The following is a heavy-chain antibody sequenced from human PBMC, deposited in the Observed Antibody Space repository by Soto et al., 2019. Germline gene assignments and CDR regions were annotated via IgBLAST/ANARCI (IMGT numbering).Heavy chain of an antibody. CDR2: IYHSGST. CDR3: ARAAGVATAYGMDV. CDR1: GGSISSSNW. J-gene: IGHJ6*02. D-gene: IGHD5-12*01. V-gene: IGHV4-4*02. Sequence: SETLSLTCAVSGGSISSSNWWSWVRQPPGKGLEWIGEIYHSGSTNYNPSFKSRVAMSVDNSKNTLSLQMNSLRAEDTAVYYCARAAGVATAYGMDVWGQGTPVTVSS.